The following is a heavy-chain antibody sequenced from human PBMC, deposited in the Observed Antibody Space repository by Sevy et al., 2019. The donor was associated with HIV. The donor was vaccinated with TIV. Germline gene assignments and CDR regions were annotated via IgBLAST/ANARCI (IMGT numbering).Heavy chain of an antibody. CDR3: AKDRTPYSSSSIAWFDP. J-gene: IGHJ5*02. CDR1: GFTFSSYG. Sequence: GGSLRLSCAASGFTFSSYGMHWVLQAPGKGLEWVAVISYDGSNKYYADSVKGRFTISRDNSKNTLYLQMNSLRAEDRAVYYCAKDRTPYSSSSIAWFDPWGQGTLVTVSS. V-gene: IGHV3-30*18. D-gene: IGHD6-6*01. CDR2: ISYDGSNK.